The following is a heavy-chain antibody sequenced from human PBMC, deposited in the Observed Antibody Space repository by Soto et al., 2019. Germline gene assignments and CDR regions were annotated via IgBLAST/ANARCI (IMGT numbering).Heavy chain of an antibody. V-gene: IGHV2-5*02. D-gene: IGHD4-17*01. CDR3: GHVYGDNLMGGWFDL. CDR2: IYWDDDK. Sequence: QITLKESGPKLVKPTQTLTLTCTFSGFSLSTSGVGVGWIRQPPGKALEGLAIIYWDDDKRYSPSLKSRLTITKDTTKDDVVMTMTDLGPMATSKYECGHVYGDNLMGGWFDLWGQGALVTVSS. CDR1: GFSLSTSGVG. J-gene: IGHJ5*02.